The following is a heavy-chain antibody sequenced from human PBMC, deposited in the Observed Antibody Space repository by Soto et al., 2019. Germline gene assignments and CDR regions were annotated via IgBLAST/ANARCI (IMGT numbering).Heavy chain of an antibody. J-gene: IGHJ4*02. CDR2: ISAYNGNT. D-gene: IGHD3-10*01. CDR3: ATQGSGSYYTPFDY. Sequence: QVQLVQSGAEVKKPGASVKVSCKASGYTFTSYGISWVRQAPGQGLEWMGWISAYNGNTNYAQKLQGRVTMTTDTXXRTDYMELRSLRSDETAVYYCATQGSGSYYTPFDYWGQGTLVTVSS. CDR1: GYTFTSYG. V-gene: IGHV1-18*01.